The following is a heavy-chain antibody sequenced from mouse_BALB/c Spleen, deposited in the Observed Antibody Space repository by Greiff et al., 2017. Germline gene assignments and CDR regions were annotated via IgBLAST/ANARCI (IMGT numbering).Heavy chain of an antibody. Sequence: EVQLQQSGPELMKPGASVKISCKASGYSFTSYYMHWVKQSHGKSLEWIGYIDPFNGGTSYNQKFKGKATLTVDKSSSTAYMHLSSLTSEDSAVYYCARGGTMITTADYWGQGTSVTVSS. CDR2: IDPFNGGT. D-gene: IGHD2-4*01. J-gene: IGHJ4*01. CDR1: GYSFTSYY. CDR3: ARGGTMITTADY. V-gene: IGHV1S135*01.